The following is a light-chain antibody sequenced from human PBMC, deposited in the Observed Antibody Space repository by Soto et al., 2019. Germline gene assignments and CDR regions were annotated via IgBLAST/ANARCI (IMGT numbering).Light chain of an antibody. CDR1: QSVSFY. CDR2: DTS. CDR3: QQRNEWPPST. J-gene: IGKJ4*01. Sequence: VLTQSPATLSLSPGERATLSCRASQSVSFYLAWYQQKPGQAPRLLIYDTSKRAPGIPARFSGSGSGTDFTLTITSVEPEDFALYYCQQRNEWPPSTFGGGTKVEIK. V-gene: IGKV3-11*01.